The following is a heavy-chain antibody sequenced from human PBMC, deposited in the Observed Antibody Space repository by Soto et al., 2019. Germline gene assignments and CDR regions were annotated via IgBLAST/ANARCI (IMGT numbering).Heavy chain of an antibody. D-gene: IGHD2-2*01. CDR2: IGGSGGTT. V-gene: IGHV3-23*01. Sequence: LRLSCAASGFTFSTYAMTWVRQAPGKGLEWVSTIGGSGGTTKSADSVKGRFTISRDNSKNTLYLQMNSLRAEDTAVYYCAKAYLDVWGQGTTVTVSS. CDR3: AKAYLDV. J-gene: IGHJ6*02. CDR1: GFTFSTYA.